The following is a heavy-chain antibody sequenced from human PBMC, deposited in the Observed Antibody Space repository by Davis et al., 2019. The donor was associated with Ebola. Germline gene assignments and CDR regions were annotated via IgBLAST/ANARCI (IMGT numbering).Heavy chain of an antibody. CDR1: GGSISSSSYY. Sequence: SEPLSLTCTVSGGSISSSSYYWGWLRQPPGKGLEWIGSIYYSGSTYYNPSLKSRVTISVDTSKNQFSLKLSSVTAADTAVYYCARSRDLYGMDVWGQGTTVTVSS. CDR3: ARSRDLYGMDV. V-gene: IGHV4-39*01. CDR2: IYYSGST. J-gene: IGHJ6*02.